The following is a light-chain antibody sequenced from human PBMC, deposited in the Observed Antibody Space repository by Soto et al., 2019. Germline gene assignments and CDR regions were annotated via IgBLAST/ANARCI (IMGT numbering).Light chain of an antibody. CDR2: GAS. CDR1: QSVSSNY. Sequence: EIVLTQSPGTLSLSPGERCTLSCRASQSVSSNYLAWYQHKPGQAPKLLIYGASSRATDIPDRFSASGSGTDFSLIISRLEPGDCAVYYCQQYGSSPPWTFGQGTKVEIK. CDR3: QQYGSSPPWT. V-gene: IGKV3-20*01. J-gene: IGKJ1*01.